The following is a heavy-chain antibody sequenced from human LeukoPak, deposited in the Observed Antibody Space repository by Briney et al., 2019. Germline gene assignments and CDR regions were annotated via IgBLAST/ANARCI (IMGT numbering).Heavy chain of an antibody. J-gene: IGHJ6*02. D-gene: IGHD3-10*01. CDR2: ISYDGSNK. CDR3: AKSYYYGSGSYYGYYYGMDV. CDR1: GFTFSSYA. V-gene: IGHV3-30-3*01. Sequence: PGGSLRLSCAASGFTFSSYAMHWVRQAPGKGLEGVAVISYDGSNKYYADSVKGRFTISRDNSKNTLYLQMNSLRAEDTAVYYCAKSYYYGSGSYYGYYYGMDVWGQGTTVTVSS.